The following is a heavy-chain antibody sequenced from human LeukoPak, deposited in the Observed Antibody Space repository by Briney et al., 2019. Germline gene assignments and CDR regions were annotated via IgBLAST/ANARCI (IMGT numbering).Heavy chain of an antibody. CDR1: GGSISSYY. Sequence: PSETLSLTCTVSGGSISSYYWSWIRQPPGKGLEWIGYIYYSGSTNYNPSLKSRVTISVDTSKNQFSLKLSSVTAADTAVYYCARFRGQPQEIGYWGQGTLVTVSS. CDR2: IYYSGST. V-gene: IGHV4-59*01. CDR3: ARFRGQPQEIGY. D-gene: IGHD3-16*01. J-gene: IGHJ4*02.